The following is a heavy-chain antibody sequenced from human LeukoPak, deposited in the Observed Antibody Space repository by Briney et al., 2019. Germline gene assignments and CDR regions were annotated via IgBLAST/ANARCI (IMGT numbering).Heavy chain of an antibody. D-gene: IGHD6-13*01. J-gene: IGHJ4*02. CDR1: GYTFTSYG. Sequence: ASVKVSCKASGYTFTSYGISWVRQAPGQGLEWMGWISAYNGNTNYAQKLQGRVTMTTDTSTSTAYMELRSLRSDDTAVYYCARDLVGYSSSWYSDYWGQGTLVTVSS. CDR3: ARDLVGYSSSWYSDY. CDR2: ISAYNGNT. V-gene: IGHV1-18*01.